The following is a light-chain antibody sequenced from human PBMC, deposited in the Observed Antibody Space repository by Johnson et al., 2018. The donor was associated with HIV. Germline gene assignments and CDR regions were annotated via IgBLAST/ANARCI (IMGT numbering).Light chain of an antibody. J-gene: IGLJ1*01. Sequence: QSVLTQPPSVSAAPGQKVTISCSGSNSNIGNNYVSWYQQLPGTAPKLLIYENNKRPSGIPARFSGSKSGTSATLGITGLQTGDEADYYCGTWDSSLSAGGVFGTGTKVTVL. CDR3: GTWDSSLSAGGV. V-gene: IGLV1-51*02. CDR2: ENN. CDR1: NSNIGNNY.